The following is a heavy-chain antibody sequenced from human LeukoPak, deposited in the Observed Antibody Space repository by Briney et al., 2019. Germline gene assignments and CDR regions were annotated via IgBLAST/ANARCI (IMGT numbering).Heavy chain of an antibody. CDR2: IYRGGRT. V-gene: IGHV3-53*01. J-gene: IGHJ4*02. D-gene: IGHD4-17*01. CDR3: ARWDGDYAFDY. Sequence: PGGSLRLSCAASGFTVSSNYMSWVRQAPGKGLEWVSVIYRGGRTYYADSVKGRFTISRDNSKNTLYLQMNSLRAEDTAVYYCARWDGDYAFDYWGQGALVTVSS. CDR1: GFTVSSNY.